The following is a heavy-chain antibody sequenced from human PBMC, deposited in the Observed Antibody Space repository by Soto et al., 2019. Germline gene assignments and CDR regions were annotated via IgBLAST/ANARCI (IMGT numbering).Heavy chain of an antibody. CDR2: ISGSGGST. CDR1: GFTFSSYA. CDR3: AKEYLLRFLEWLLYFQH. Sequence: GGSLRLSCAASGFTFSSYAMSWVRQAPGKGLEWVSAISGSGGSTYYADSVKGRFTISRDNSKNTLYLQMNSLRAEDTAVYYCAKEYLLRFLEWLLYFQHWGQGTLVTVSS. J-gene: IGHJ1*01. D-gene: IGHD3-3*01. V-gene: IGHV3-23*01.